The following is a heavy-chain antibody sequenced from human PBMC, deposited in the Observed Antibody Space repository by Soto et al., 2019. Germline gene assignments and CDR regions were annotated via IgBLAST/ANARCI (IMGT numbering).Heavy chain of an antibody. Sequence: ASVKVSCKASGYSFTSLDINWVRQTAGQGLDWMGWMEPSTGRTGYAQKFQGRVTMTTDTSINTAYMELTTLTSDDTAIYYCAKDYWNPRYFDNWGQGTLVTAPQ. CDR3: AKDYWNPRYFDN. V-gene: IGHV1-8*01. D-gene: IGHD1-1*01. J-gene: IGHJ4*02. CDR2: MEPSTGRT. CDR1: GYSFTSLD.